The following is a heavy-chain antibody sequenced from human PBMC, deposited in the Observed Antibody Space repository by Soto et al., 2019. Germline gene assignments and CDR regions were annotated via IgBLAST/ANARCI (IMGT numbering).Heavy chain of an antibody. CDR3: AKDRSLVRGPMPY. CDR2: ISYDGSNK. J-gene: IGHJ4*02. D-gene: IGHD3-10*01. V-gene: IGHV3-30*18. CDR1: EVTFSSYA. Sequence: GGPLSHSCAASEVTFSSYAMHRVSQAPGKGLEWVAVISYDGSNKYYADSVKGRFTISRDNSKNTLYLQMNSLRAEDTAVYYCAKDRSLVRGPMPYWGQGTLVTVSA.